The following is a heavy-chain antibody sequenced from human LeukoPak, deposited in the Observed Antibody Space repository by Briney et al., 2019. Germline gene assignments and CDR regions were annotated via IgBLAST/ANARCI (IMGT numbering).Heavy chain of an antibody. V-gene: IGHV3-66*01. D-gene: IGHD1-1*01. CDR1: GFTVSSSY. CDR2: IYAAGNT. J-gene: IGHJ1*01. CDR3: ARDLGSPQTGAQYFQH. Sequence: GGSLRLSCAASGFTVSSSYISWVRQAPEKGLEWVSAIYAAGNTFHADSVKGRFTISRDNSKNTLYLQMDSLRAEDTAVYYCARDLGSPQTGAQYFQHWGQGTLLTVSS.